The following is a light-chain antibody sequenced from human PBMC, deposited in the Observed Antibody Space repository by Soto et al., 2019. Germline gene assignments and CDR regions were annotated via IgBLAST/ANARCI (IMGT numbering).Light chain of an antibody. CDR2: GIS. CDR3: QQYNNWPLT. J-gene: IGKJ4*01. CDR1: QSVSSS. V-gene: IGKV3-15*01. Sequence: EIVMTQSPATLSVSPGERATLSCRASQSVSSSLAWYQQKPGQAPRLLIYGISTRATGLPGRFSGSGSVTEFTLTISSLQSEDLAVYYCQQYNNWPLTFGGGTKVEIK.